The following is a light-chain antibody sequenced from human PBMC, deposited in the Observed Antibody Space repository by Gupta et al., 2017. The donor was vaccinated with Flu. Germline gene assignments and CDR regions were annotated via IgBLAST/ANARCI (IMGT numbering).Light chain of an antibody. CDR2: LNSDGSH. CDR1: SGHSDYA. Sequence: QLVLTQSPSASASLGASVKLTCTLSSGHSDYAIAWHQQQPEKGPRFLMRLNSDGSHNKGDGIPDRFSGSSSGAERYLTISSLQSEDEADYYCQTWGFGSWVFGEGTQLTVL. V-gene: IGLV4-69*01. J-gene: IGLJ3*02. CDR3: QTWGFGSWV.